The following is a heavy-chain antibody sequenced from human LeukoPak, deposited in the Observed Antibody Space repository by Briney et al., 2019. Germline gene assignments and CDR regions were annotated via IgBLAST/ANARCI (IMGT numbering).Heavy chain of an antibody. V-gene: IGHV3-21*01. CDR2: IGISSNKI. J-gene: IGHJ5*02. D-gene: IGHD3-22*01. CDR1: GFTLRSYT. CDR3: AREKAYYDSGGYFRFDP. Sequence: PGGSLRLSCAASGFTLRSYTMNWVRQAPGKGLEWVSSIGISSNKIYYADSVKGRFIISRDNAKNSLDLQMNSLRAEDTAVYYCAREKAYYDSGGYFRFDPWGQGTLVTVSS.